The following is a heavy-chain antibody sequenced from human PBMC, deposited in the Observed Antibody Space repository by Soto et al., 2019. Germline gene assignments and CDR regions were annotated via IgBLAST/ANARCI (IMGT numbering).Heavy chain of an antibody. J-gene: IGHJ6*02. Sequence: ASVKVSCKASGYTFTGYYMHWVRQAPGQGLEWMGWINPNSGGTNYAQKLQGRVTMTTDTSTSTAYMELRSLRSDDTAVYYCARDWAAATTYYYYGMDVWGQGTTVTVSS. CDR1: GYTFTGYY. CDR2: INPNSGGT. D-gene: IGHD6-13*01. CDR3: ARDWAAATTYYYYGMDV. V-gene: IGHV1-2*02.